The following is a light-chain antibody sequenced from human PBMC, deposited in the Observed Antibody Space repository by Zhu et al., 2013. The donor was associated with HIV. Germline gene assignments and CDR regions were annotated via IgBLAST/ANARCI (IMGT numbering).Light chain of an antibody. J-gene: IGKJ4*01. CDR2: KAS. CDR3: QQYHSSPPT. Sequence: DIQMTQSPSSLSASVGDRVTITCRASQSISRYLNWYQQKPGKAPKLLIYKASTLESGVPSRFSGSGAGTEFTLTISSLQPDDFATYHCQQYHSSPPTFGGGTKVDVK. CDR1: QSISRY. V-gene: IGKV1-5*03.